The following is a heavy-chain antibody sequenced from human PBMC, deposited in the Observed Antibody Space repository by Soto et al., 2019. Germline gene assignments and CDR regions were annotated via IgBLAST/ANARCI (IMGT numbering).Heavy chain of an antibody. V-gene: IGHV1-18*04. CDR2: ISGYNGNT. CDR1: GYTFTSHG. D-gene: IGHD2-15*01. CDR3: ARDSGSYCSGGSCYPTYYYYGMDV. Sequence: ASVKVSCKASGYTFTSHGISWVRQAPGQGLEWMGWISGYNGNTNYAQKLQGRVTMTTDTSTSTAYMELSSLRSEDTAVYYCARDSGSYCSGGSCYPTYYYYGMDVWGQGTTVTVSS. J-gene: IGHJ6*02.